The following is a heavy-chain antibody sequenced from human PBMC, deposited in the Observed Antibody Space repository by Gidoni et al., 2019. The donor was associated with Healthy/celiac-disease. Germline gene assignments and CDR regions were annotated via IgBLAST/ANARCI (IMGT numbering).Heavy chain of an antibody. Sequence: QVQLQQGGAGLLKPSATLSLTCAVHGGSFSGYYWICIRQPPGKGLEWIGEINHSGRTNYNPSLTSRVTISVDTSKNQFSLKLSSVTAADTAVYYCAREGGLRRIGGPVVPAGHKGGMDVWGQGTTVTVSS. CDR3: AREGGLRRIGGPVVPAGHKGGMDV. V-gene: IGHV4-34*01. D-gene: IGHD2-2*01. J-gene: IGHJ6*02. CDR2: INHSGRT. CDR1: GGSFSGYY.